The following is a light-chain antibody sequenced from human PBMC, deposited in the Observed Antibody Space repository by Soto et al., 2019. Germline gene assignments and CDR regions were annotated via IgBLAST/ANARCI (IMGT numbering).Light chain of an antibody. V-gene: IGLV5-37*01. CDR1: SDIDDNTHS. CDR3: MIWPSNAAV. CDR2: YSSDSDK. J-gene: IGLJ7*01. Sequence: QSALTQSLSSSASPGESARLTCTLPSDIDDNTHSISWYQQKPGSPPRFLLYYSSDSDKGQGSGVPSRFSGFKDASANTAILLISGLQSEDEADYYCMIWPSNAAVFGGGTQLTVL.